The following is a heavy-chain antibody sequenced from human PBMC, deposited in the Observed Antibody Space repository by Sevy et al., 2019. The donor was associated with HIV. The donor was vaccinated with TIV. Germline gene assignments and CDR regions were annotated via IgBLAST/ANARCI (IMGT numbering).Heavy chain of an antibody. Sequence: GGSLRLSCAATGFTFSNYAMHWVRQTPGKGLEWVAIIWSDGRFENHVDSVKGRFTISRDNSKNTLYLQMNNVRVEDTAVYYCARGGYYYDNAAYYALDSWGQGTLVTVSS. J-gene: IGHJ4*02. CDR3: ARGGYYYDNAAYYALDS. V-gene: IGHV3-33*01. CDR1: GFTFSNYA. D-gene: IGHD3-22*01. CDR2: IWSDGRFE.